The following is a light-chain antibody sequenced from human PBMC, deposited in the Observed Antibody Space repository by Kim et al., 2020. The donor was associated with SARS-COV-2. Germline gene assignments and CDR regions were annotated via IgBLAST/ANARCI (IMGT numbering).Light chain of an antibody. CDR2: EVT. CDR3: SSYAGTNFFV. Sequence: SALTQPPSASGSPGQSVTISCTGTSRDVGFYNYVSWYQHHPGKAPRLLIYEVTQRPSGVPDRFSGSKSGNTASLTVSGLQAEDEADYYCSSYAGTNFFVFGTGTKVTVL. V-gene: IGLV2-8*01. CDR1: SRDVGFYNY. J-gene: IGLJ1*01.